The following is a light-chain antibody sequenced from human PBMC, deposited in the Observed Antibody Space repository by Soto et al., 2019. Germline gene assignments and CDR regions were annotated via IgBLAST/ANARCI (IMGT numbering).Light chain of an antibody. Sequence: DIQLTQSPSILSASVGDRVTITCRASQSVRSWLGWYQQKPGKAPNLLLYYASNLASGVPSRFSGSGSGTEYTLSISSLQPEDFATSFYEQYNSHSPCTFGQGTKLEIK. CDR2: YAS. CDR3: EQYNSHSPCT. V-gene: IGKV1-5*01. CDR1: QSVRSW. J-gene: IGKJ2*02.